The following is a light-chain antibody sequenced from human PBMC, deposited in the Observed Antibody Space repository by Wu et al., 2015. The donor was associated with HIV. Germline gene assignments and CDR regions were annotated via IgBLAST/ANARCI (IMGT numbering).Light chain of an antibody. CDR2: GAS. Sequence: EIVLTQSPGTLSLSPGERATLSCRASQSVRVNYLAWYQQKPGQAPRVLIYGASSGATGIPDRFSGRGSGTGFTLTISRLEPEDFAVYYCQQYASSITFGQGTRLEIK. J-gene: IGKJ5*01. CDR3: QQYASSIT. CDR1: QSVRVNY. V-gene: IGKV3-20*01.